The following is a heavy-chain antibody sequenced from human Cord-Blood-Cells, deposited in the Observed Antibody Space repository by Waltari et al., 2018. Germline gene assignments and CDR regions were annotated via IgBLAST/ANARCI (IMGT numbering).Heavy chain of an antibody. CDR2: INHSGST. CDR1: GGSFSGYH. D-gene: IGHD6-13*01. Sequence: QVQLQQWGAGPLKPSEPLSLTCAVYGGSFSGYHWSWIRQPPGKGLEWIGEINHSGSTNYNPSLKSRVTISVDTSKNQFSLKLSSVTAADTAVYYCARGFYIAAAGTYYFDYWGQGTLVTVSS. V-gene: IGHV4-34*01. J-gene: IGHJ4*02. CDR3: ARGFYIAAAGTYYFDY.